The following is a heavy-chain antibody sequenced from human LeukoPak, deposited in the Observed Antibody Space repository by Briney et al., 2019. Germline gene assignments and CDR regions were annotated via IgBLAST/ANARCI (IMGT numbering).Heavy chain of an antibody. V-gene: IGHV3-30*02. CDR1: GFTFSSYG. Sequence: GGSLRLSCAASGFTFSSYGMHWVRQAPGKGLEWVTFIRYDGSNKYYADSVKGRFTISRDNSKNTLYLQMNSLRAEDTAVYYCAKEHTYYYDSSGYSDYWGQGTLVTVSS. CDR2: IRYDGSNK. CDR3: AKEHTYYYDSSGYSDY. J-gene: IGHJ4*02. D-gene: IGHD3-22*01.